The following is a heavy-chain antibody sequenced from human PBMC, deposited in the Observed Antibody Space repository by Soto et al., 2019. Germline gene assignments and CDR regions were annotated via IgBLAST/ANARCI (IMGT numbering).Heavy chain of an antibody. CDR3: ARDNLVGHSYGNKIHALDN. Sequence: NPSETLSLTCAVYGGSFSGYYWSWIRQPPGKGLEWIGEINHSGSTNYNPSLKSRVTISVDTSKNQFSLKLSSVTAADTAVYYCARDNLVGHSYGNKIHALDNWGQGTKVTVSS. D-gene: IGHD5-18*01. J-gene: IGHJ3*02. V-gene: IGHV4-34*01. CDR1: GGSFSGYY. CDR2: INHSGST.